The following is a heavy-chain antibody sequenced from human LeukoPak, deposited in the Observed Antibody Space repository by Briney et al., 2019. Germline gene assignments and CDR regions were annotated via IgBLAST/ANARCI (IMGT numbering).Heavy chain of an antibody. CDR3: VKRRRGVTTYFDY. CDR1: GFTFSSYA. V-gene: IGHV3-64D*06. Sequence: GGSLRLSCSASGFTFSSYAMHWVRQAPGKGLEYVSAISSNGGSTYYADSVKGRFTISRDNSKNTLYLQMSSLRAEDTAVYYCVKRRRGVTTYFDYWGQGTLVTVSS. J-gene: IGHJ4*02. CDR2: ISSNGGST. D-gene: IGHD3-10*01.